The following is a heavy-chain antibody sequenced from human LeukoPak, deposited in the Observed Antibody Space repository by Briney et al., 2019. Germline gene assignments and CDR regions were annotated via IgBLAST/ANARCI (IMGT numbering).Heavy chain of an antibody. Sequence: GASVKVSCKASGGTFSSYAISWVRQAPGQGLEWMGGIIPIFGTANYAQKFQGRVTITADESTSTAYMELSSLRSEDTAVYYCARSDYVWGSYRYPLDYWGQGTLVTVSS. CDR3: ARSDYVWGSYRYPLDY. CDR2: IIPIFGTA. J-gene: IGHJ4*02. CDR1: GGTFSSYA. D-gene: IGHD3-16*02. V-gene: IGHV1-69*13.